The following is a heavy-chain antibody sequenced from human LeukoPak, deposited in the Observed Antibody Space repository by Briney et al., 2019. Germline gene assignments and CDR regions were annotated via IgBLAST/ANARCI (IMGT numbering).Heavy chain of an antibody. V-gene: IGHV1-18*01. J-gene: IGHJ4*02. Sequence: ASVKVSCKASGYTFTSYGISWVRQAPGQGLEWMGWISAYNGNTNYAQKLQGRVTMTTDTSTSTAYMELRSLRPDDTAVYYCASSQQYYYGSAGGYWGQGTLVTVSS. CDR2: ISAYNGNT. CDR3: ASSQQYYYGSAGGY. D-gene: IGHD3-10*01. CDR1: GYTFTSYG.